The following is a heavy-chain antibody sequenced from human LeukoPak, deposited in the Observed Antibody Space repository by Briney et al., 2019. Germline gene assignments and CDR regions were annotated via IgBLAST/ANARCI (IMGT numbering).Heavy chain of an antibody. V-gene: IGHV1-46*02. CDR1: GYTFNSSY. Sequence: ASVKVSCKAFGYTFNSSYMHWARQAPGQGLEWMGIINPSDDSTRYAQKFQGRVTMTKDTSTNTVYMHLSSLSSDDTAVYYCARAYYESSAYRHAVYFDYWGQGTLVTVSS. D-gene: IGHD3-22*01. CDR2: INPSDDST. J-gene: IGHJ4*02. CDR3: ARAYYESSAYRHAVYFDY.